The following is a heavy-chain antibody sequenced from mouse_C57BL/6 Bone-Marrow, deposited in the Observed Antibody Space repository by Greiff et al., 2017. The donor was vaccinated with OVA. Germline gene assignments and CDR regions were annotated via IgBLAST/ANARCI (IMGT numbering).Heavy chain of an antibody. CDR2: INYDGSST. Sequence: DVQLVESEGGLVQPGSSMKLSCTASGFTFRDYYMAWVRQVPEKGLEWVANINYDGSSTYYLDSLKSRFIISRDNAKNILYLQMSSLKSEDTATYYCARGGWDWYFDVWGTGTTVTVSS. CDR1: GFTFRDYY. J-gene: IGHJ1*03. CDR3: ARGGWDWYFDV. V-gene: IGHV5-16*01. D-gene: IGHD3-3*01.